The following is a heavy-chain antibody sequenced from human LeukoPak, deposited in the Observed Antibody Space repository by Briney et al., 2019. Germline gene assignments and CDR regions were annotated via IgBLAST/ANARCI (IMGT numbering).Heavy chain of an antibody. J-gene: IGHJ3*01. V-gene: IGHV6-1*01. Sequence: SQTLSLTCAISGDSVSSNSAAWDWIRQSPSRGLEWLGRTYYRSKWFYDYAVSVKSRITINPDTSKNQFSLLNSVTPEDTAVYYCTRDSGLGNDAFDVWGQGTMVTVSS. CDR3: TRDSGLGNDAFDV. CDR2: TYYRSKWFY. D-gene: IGHD3-10*01. CDR1: GDSVSSNSAA.